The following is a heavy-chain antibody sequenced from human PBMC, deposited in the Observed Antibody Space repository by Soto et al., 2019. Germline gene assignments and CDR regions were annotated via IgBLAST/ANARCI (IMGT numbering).Heavy chain of an antibody. V-gene: IGHV4-61*08. CDR2: TYYNGDT. Sequence: SETLSLTCTVSDDSFRGAEYYWSWIRQPLGKGPEWIGYTYYNGDTKYNPALRSRVTMSEDTSKNQFSLRLSSVTAADTAVYFCARGPAYIDGWRTFDPWGRGILVTVSS. CDR3: ARGPAYIDGWRTFDP. J-gene: IGHJ5*02. CDR1: DDSFRGAEYY. D-gene: IGHD6-19*01.